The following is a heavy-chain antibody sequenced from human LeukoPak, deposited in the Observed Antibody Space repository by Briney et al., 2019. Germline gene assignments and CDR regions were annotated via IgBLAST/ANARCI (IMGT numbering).Heavy chain of an antibody. J-gene: IGHJ4*02. V-gene: IGHV1-2*02. D-gene: IGHD6-13*01. CDR3: ASVQMKLVTIG. CDR2: INPSSGDT. CDR1: GYTFTAYY. Sequence: GASVKVSCKTSGYTFTAYYINWVRQAPGQGLEWLGWINPSSGDTNYAQNFQGRVTMTGDTSINTAYMELSSLTSDDTAVYYCASVQMKLVTIGWGQGTLVTVSS.